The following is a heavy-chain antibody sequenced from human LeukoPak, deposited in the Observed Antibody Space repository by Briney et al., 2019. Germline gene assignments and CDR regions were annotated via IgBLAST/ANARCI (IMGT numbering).Heavy chain of an antibody. CDR1: EYTFTGYY. Sequence: ASVKVSCKASEYTFTGYYLHWVRQAPGQGLERMGWINPNSGGTNYAQKFQGRVTMTRDTSISTAYMELSRLRSDDTAVYYCARDLSWEGEVEVAADDYWGQGTLVTVSS. J-gene: IGHJ4*02. D-gene: IGHD2-2*01. CDR2: INPNSGGT. CDR3: ARDLSWEGEVEVAADDY. V-gene: IGHV1-2*02.